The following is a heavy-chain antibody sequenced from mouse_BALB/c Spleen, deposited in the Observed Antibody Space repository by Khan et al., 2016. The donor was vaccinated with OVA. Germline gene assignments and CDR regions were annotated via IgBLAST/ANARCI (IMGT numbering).Heavy chain of an antibody. V-gene: IGHV5-9-3*01. CDR3: ARPPITTVVATSYWFFDV. CDR2: ISSGDTYT. CDR1: GFTFSSYA. Sequence: EVQGVESGGGLVKPGGSLKLSCAASGFTFSSYAMSWVRQTPEKRLEWVATISSGDTYTYYPDSVKGRFTISRDNAKNPLYLQLSSLRSEDTAMYYCARPPITTVVATSYWFFDVWGAGTTVTVST. D-gene: IGHD1-1*01. J-gene: IGHJ1*01.